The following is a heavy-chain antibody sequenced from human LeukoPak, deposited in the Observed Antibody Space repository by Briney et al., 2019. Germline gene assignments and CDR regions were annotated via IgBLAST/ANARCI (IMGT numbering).Heavy chain of an antibody. Sequence: ASVKVSCKVSGYTLTELSMHWVRQAPGKGLEWMGGFDPEDGETIYAQKFQGRVTMTTDTSTSTAYMELSSLRSEDTAVYYCASVNSGSYYKFAYYYYYMDVWGKGTTVTVSS. D-gene: IGHD3-10*01. CDR1: GYTLTELS. V-gene: IGHV1-24*01. CDR2: FDPEDGET. CDR3: ASVNSGSYYKFAYYYYYMDV. J-gene: IGHJ6*03.